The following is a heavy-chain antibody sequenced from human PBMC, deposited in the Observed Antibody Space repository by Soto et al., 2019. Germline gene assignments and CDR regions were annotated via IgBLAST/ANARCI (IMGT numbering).Heavy chain of an antibody. D-gene: IGHD2-21*02. V-gene: IGHV1-69*01. CDR3: ARDCGGDCYAGVASGYYFGMDV. CDR1: GGTFSSYA. Sequence: QVQLVQSGAEVKKPGSSVKVSGKASGGTFSSYAISCVRQAPGQGLEWRGGIIPIFGTANYAQKFQCRVTITADESRSTVYMEMSSLRAADTDEYYCARDCGGDCYAGVASGYYFGMDVWWQGTTVTVSS. CDR2: IIPIFGTA. J-gene: IGHJ6*01.